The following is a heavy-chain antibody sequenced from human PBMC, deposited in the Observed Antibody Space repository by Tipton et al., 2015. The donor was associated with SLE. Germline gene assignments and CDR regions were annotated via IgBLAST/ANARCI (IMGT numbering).Heavy chain of an antibody. Sequence: SLRLSCAASGFSFSYYGMHWVRQAPGKGLEWVSVIYSDGTTDYADSVKGRFTISRDNSKNTLYLQMNSLRPEDTAVYYCARDGNRQYYDFWSGYFVPFFFDSWGQGTPVTVSS. CDR2: IYSDGTT. CDR3: ARDGNRQYYDFWSGYFVPFFFDS. CDR1: GFSFSYYG. D-gene: IGHD3-3*01. V-gene: IGHV3-NL1*01. J-gene: IGHJ4*02.